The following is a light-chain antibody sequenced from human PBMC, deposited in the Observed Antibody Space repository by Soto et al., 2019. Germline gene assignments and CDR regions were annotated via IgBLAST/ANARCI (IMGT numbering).Light chain of an antibody. Sequence: QSVLTQPASVSGSPGQSITISSTGTSSDVGGYNYVSWYQQHPGTAPKLMIYDVSNRPSGVSNRFSGSKSGNTASLTISGLQAEDEADYYCSSYTSSSTLVFGGGTKLTVL. CDR2: DVS. V-gene: IGLV2-14*01. J-gene: IGLJ2*01. CDR3: SSYTSSSTLV. CDR1: SSDVGGYNY.